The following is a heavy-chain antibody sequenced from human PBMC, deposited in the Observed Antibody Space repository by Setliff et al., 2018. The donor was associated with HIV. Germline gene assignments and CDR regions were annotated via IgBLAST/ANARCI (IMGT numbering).Heavy chain of an antibody. CDR1: GYTFTSYG. J-gene: IGHJ3*02. V-gene: IGHV1-18*01. CDR2: ISAYNGNT. D-gene: IGHD3-22*01. CDR3: ARTPLRITMIVVVLGVDI. Sequence: SVKVSCKASGYTFTSYGISWVRQAPGQGLEWMGWISAYNGNTNYAQKLQGRVTMTTDTSTSTAYMELRSLRSDDTAVYYCARTPLRITMIVVVLGVDIWGQGTMVTVSS.